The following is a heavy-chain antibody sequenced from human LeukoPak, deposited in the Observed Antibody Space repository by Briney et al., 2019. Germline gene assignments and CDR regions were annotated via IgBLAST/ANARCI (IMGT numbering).Heavy chain of an antibody. D-gene: IGHD6-6*01. Sequence: GGSLRLSCAASGFTFNNFAMAWVRQAPGKGLEWVSGISGNGGSTYYTDSVKGRFTVSRDNSKNTLFLVMNSLRAEDTAVYYCAKDAISSIAVRRFDYWGQGTLVTVSS. CDR1: GFTFNNFA. CDR3: AKDAISSIAVRRFDY. J-gene: IGHJ4*02. CDR2: ISGNGGST. V-gene: IGHV3-23*01.